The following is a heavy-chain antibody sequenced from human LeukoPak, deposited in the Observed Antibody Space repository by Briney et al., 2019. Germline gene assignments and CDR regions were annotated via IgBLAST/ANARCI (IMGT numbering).Heavy chain of an antibody. CDR3: ATSFDYGDYGGTFDY. J-gene: IGHJ4*02. CDR1: GFTFSSYG. V-gene: IGHV3-30*03. Sequence: PGGSLRLSCAASGFTFSSYGMHWVRQAPGKGLEWVAVISYDGSNKYYADSVKGRFTISRDNSKNTLYLQMNSLRAEDTAVYYCATSFDYGDYGGTFDYWGQGTLVTVSS. CDR2: ISYDGSNK. D-gene: IGHD4-17*01.